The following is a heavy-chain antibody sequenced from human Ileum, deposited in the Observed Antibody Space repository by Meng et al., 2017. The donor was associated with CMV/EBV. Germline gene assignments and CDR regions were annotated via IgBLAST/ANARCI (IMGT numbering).Heavy chain of an antibody. V-gene: IGHV4-4*07. CDR3: ARRIREVREISWENWLAP. CDR2: ICGTGTT. D-gene: IGHD3-10*01. CDR1: GYSLSTSF. J-gene: IGHJ5*02. Sequence: EPGPGLVTTPVTLSLTCTISGYSLSTSFWNWIRQSAGSRLEWIGRICGTGTTNYTPSFKSRVTLSLDKSKNQFSLKLSFVTAADTAVYYCARRIREVREISWENWLAPWGQGTLVTVSS.